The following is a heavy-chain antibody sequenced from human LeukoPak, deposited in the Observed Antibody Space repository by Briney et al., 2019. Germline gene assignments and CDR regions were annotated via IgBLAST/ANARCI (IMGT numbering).Heavy chain of an antibody. CDR1: GGSITSSSYY. CDR2: IYYSGST. Sequence: SETLSLTCTVSGGSITSSSYYWGWIRQPPGKGPEWIGSIYYSGSTYYNPSLKSRVTMSVDTSKNQFSLKLSSVTAADTAVYYCARTYGSGSYYWFDPWGQGTLVTVSS. J-gene: IGHJ5*02. D-gene: IGHD3-10*01. CDR3: ARTYGSGSYYWFDP. V-gene: IGHV4-39*01.